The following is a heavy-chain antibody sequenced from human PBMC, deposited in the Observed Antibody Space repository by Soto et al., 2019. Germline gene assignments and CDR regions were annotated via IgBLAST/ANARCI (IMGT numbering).Heavy chain of an antibody. CDR3: ARGRFLEWLGSHAFDI. Sequence: ASVKVSCKASGYTFTSYGISWLRQAPGKGLEWMGWISAYNGDTDYPQKIQGRVTLTTETSTRTAYMELRSLRSDDTAVYYCARGRFLEWLGSHAFDIWGQGTMVTVSS. J-gene: IGHJ3*02. CDR2: ISAYNGDT. CDR1: GYTFTSYG. D-gene: IGHD3-3*01. V-gene: IGHV1-18*01.